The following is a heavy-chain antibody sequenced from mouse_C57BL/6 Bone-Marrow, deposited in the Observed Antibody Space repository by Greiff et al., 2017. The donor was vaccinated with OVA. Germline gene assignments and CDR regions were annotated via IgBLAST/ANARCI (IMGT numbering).Heavy chain of an antibody. CDR1: GFTFSNYW. J-gene: IGHJ2*01. V-gene: IGHV6-3*01. Sequence: EVHLVESGGGLVQPGGSMKLSCVASGFTFSNYWMNWVRQSPEKGLEWVAQIRLKSDNYATPYAESVKGRFTISRDDSKSSVYLQMNNLRAEDTGIYYCTGLLLLQGYWGQGTTLTVSS. CDR2: IRLKSDNYAT. CDR3: TGLLLLQGY. D-gene: IGHD6-1*01.